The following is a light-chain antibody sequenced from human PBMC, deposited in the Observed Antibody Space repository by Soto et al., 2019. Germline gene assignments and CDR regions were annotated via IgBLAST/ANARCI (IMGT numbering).Light chain of an antibody. Sequence: DIQMTLSPSTLSASVGDRVTITCRASQSISSWLAWYQQKPGKAPKLLIYDASSLESGVPSRFSGSGSGTEFTLTISSLQPDDFATYYCQQYNSYLYTFGQGTKVDIK. CDR1: QSISSW. V-gene: IGKV1-5*01. CDR3: QQYNSYLYT. CDR2: DAS. J-gene: IGKJ2*01.